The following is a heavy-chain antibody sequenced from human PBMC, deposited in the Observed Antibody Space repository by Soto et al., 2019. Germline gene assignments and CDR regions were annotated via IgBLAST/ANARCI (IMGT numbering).Heavy chain of an antibody. CDR3: ARVKYHPRYGDYVNWYFDL. V-gene: IGHV3-33*01. J-gene: IGHJ2*01. D-gene: IGHD4-17*01. CDR2: IWYDGSNK. CDR1: GFTFSSYG. Sequence: GGSLRLSCAASGFTFSSYGMHWVRQAPGKGLEWVAVIWYDGSNKYYADSVKGRFTISRDNSKNTLYLQMNSLRAEDTAVYYCARVKYHPRYGDYVNWYFDLWGRGTLVTVSS.